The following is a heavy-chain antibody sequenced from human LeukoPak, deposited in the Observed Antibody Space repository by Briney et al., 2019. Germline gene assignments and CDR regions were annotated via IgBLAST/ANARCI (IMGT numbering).Heavy chain of an antibody. CDR3: ARSAGIAATIVLGY. CDR1: GFTVSSNY. V-gene: IGHV3-66*01. CDR2: IYSGGST. J-gene: IGHJ4*02. D-gene: IGHD5-12*01. Sequence: GGSLKLSCAASGFTVSSNYMRWVRQAPGKGLEWVSLIYSGGSTYYADSVKGRFTISRDNSKNTLYLQMDSLRAEDTAVYYCARSAGIAATIVLGYWGQGTLVTVSS.